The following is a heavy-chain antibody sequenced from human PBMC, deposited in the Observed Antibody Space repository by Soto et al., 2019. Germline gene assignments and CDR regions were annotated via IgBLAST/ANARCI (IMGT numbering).Heavy chain of an antibody. V-gene: IGHV3-7*01. CDR3: VRVGYSSGWYAATNAFDI. Sequence: PGVSLRLSYAASGFTFSSYWMSWVRQAPGKGLEWVANIKQDGSEKYYVDSVKGRFTISRENAKNSLYLQMKSLRAQDTAVYYCVRVGYSSGWYAATNAFDIWGQGTMVTVSS. CDR1: GFTFSSYW. J-gene: IGHJ3*02. D-gene: IGHD6-19*01. CDR2: IKQDGSEK.